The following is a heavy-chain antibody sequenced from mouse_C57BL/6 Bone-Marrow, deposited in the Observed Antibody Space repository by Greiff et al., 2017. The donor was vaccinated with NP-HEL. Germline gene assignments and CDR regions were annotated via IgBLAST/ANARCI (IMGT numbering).Heavy chain of an antibody. Sequence: QVQLQQSGAELVKPGASVKISCKASGYAFSSYWMNWVKQRPGKGLEWIGQIYPGDGDTNYNGKFKGKATLTADKSSSTAYMQLSSLTSEDSAVYFCARWIYGYDYFDYWGQGTTLTVSS. V-gene: IGHV1-80*01. CDR3: ARWIYGYDYFDY. J-gene: IGHJ2*01. CDR2: IYPGDGDT. D-gene: IGHD2-2*01. CDR1: GYAFSSYW.